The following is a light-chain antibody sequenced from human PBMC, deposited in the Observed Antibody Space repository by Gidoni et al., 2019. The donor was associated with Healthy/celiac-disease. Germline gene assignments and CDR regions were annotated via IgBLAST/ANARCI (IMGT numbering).Light chain of an antibody. Sequence: DIQMPQSPSSLSASVGDRVTITCQASQDISNYLNWYQQKPGKAPKLLIYDASNLETGVPSRFSGSGSGTDFTFTISSLQPEDIATYYCQQYDNLSTFGPGTKVDIK. J-gene: IGKJ3*01. CDR3: QQYDNLST. V-gene: IGKV1-33*01. CDR2: DAS. CDR1: QDISNY.